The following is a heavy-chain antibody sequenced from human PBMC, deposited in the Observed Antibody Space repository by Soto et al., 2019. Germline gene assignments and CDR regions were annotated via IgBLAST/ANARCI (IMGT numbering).Heavy chain of an antibody. J-gene: IGHJ4*02. V-gene: IGHV3-23*01. CDR1: GFTVSSKY. D-gene: IGHD3-9*01. CDR3: AKDGQYDLLTGQWAPFDY. CDR2: ISGSGDTT. Sequence: PGGSLRLSCAAPGFTVSSKYMSWVRLTPGKRLEWVSSISGSGDTTYYADSVRGRFTISRDNSKNTLYLQVNTLRAEDTAEYYCAKDGQYDLLTGQWAPFDYWGQGTLVTVSS.